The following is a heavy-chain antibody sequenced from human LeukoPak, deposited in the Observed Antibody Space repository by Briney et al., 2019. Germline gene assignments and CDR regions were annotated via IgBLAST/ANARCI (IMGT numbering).Heavy chain of an antibody. CDR2: IRGDGTSQ. Sequence: GGSLRLSCVASGITFSSYGMHWVRQVPGKGLEWVAFIRGDGTSQYYVDSVKGRFFISRDNSKNTPYLQMNSLRAEDTAVYYCAAPNDFWNGYDYYMDVWGKGTTVSVSS. CDR1: GITFSSYG. CDR3: AAPNDFWNGYDYYMDV. V-gene: IGHV3-30*02. D-gene: IGHD3-3*01. J-gene: IGHJ6*03.